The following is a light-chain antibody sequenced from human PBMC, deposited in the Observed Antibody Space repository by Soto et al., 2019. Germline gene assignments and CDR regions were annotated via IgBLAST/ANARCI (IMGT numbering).Light chain of an antibody. CDR3: QQSYNTPWT. Sequence: DIQMTQSPSSLSASVGDRVTITCRASQSISSYLNWYQQKPGKAPNLLIYAASSLQSGVSSRFSGSGSGTDFTLTITSLQPEDFATYYCQQSYNTPWTFGQGTTVEI. CDR2: AAS. CDR1: QSISSY. J-gene: IGKJ1*01. V-gene: IGKV1-39*01.